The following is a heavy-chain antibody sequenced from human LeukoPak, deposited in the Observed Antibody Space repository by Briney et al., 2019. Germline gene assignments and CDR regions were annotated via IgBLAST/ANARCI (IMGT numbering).Heavy chain of an antibody. D-gene: IGHD2-2*01. V-gene: IGHV3-74*01. CDR2: IKSDGTST. CDR3: ARDHVRASQHGYYGMDV. J-gene: IGHJ6*02. CDR1: GFTFSSYW. Sequence: GGSLRLSCAASGFTFSSYWMHWVRHAPGKGLVWVSRIKSDGTSTSYADSVKGRFTISRDNTRDTLYLQMNSPRVEDTAVYYCARDHVRASQHGYYGMDVWGQGTTVTVSS.